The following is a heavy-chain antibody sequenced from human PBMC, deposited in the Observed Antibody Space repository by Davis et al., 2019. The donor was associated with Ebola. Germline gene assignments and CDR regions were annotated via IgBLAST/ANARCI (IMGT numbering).Heavy chain of an antibody. J-gene: IGHJ4*02. D-gene: IGHD2-15*01. CDR3: ARGYCSGGSCPGYFDY. V-gene: IGHV5-51*01. Sequence: GESLKISCKGSGYNFPNYWIAWVRQMPGKGLEWMGIIYPGDSDTRYSPSFQGQVTISADKSISTAYLQWSSLKALDTAMYYCARGYCSGGSCPGYFDYWGQGTLVTVSS. CDR2: IYPGDSDT. CDR1: GYNFPNYW.